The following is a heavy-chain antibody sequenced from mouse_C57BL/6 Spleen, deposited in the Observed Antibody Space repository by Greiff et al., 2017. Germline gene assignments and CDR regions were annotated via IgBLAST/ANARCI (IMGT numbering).Heavy chain of an antibody. CDR2: ISSGSSTI. CDR3: ARDPYDYDDFPYYFDY. D-gene: IGHD2-4*01. CDR1: GFTFSDYG. Sequence: EVMLVESGGGLVKPGGSLKLSCAASGFTFSDYGMHWVRQAPEKGLEWVAYISSGSSTIYYADTVKGRFTISRDNAKNTLFLQMTSLRSEDTAMYYCARDPYDYDDFPYYFDYWGQGTTLTVSS. J-gene: IGHJ2*01. V-gene: IGHV5-17*01.